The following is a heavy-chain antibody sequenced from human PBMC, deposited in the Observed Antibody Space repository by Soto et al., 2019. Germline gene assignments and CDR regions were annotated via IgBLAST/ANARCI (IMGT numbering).Heavy chain of an antibody. CDR3: AHSVIVEVVTAISFDY. CDR2: IYWDDDK. V-gene: IGHV2-5*02. D-gene: IGHD2-21*02. Sequence: QITLKESGPTLVKPTQTLTLTCTFSGFSLSTSGVGVGWIRQPPGKALEWLALIYWDDDKRYSPSLKSRLTITXXTXKXXVVLTMTNMDPVDTATYYCAHSVIVEVVTAISFDYWGQGTLVTVSS. CDR1: GFSLSTSGVG. J-gene: IGHJ4*02.